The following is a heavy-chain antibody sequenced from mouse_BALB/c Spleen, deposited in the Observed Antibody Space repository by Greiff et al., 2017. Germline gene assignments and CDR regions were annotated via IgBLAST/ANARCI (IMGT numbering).Heavy chain of an antibody. Sequence: VQLQQSGTVLARPGASVKMSCKASGYSFTSYWMHWVKQRPGQGLEWIGAIYPGNSDTSYNQKFKGKAKLTAVTSASAAYMELSGLTNEDSAVYYWTRGGQGYYFDYWGQGTTLTVSS. CDR2: IYPGNSDT. CDR1: GYSFTSYW. V-gene: IGHV1-5*01. CDR3: TRGGQGYYFDY. J-gene: IGHJ2*01. D-gene: IGHD3-3*01.